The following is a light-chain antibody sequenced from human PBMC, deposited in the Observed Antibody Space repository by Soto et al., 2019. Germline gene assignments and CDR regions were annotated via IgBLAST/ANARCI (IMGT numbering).Light chain of an antibody. CDR3: QQYNDWPLT. Sequence: EIVLTQSPDTLSLSPGERATLSCRASQSVSSSYLAWYQQRPGQAPRLLIYGASSRATGIPDRFSGSGSGTEFTLTISSLQSEDFALYYCQQYNDWPLTFGQGTKVDIK. CDR2: GAS. V-gene: IGKV3-20*01. CDR1: QSVSSSY. J-gene: IGKJ1*01.